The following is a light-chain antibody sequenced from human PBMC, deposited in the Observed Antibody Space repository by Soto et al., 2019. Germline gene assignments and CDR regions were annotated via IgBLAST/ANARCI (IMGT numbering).Light chain of an antibody. V-gene: IGKV3-11*01. Sequence: EIVLTQSPATLSLSPGERATLSCRASQRVSSYLAWHQQKPGQAPRLLIYDASNRATDIPARFSGSGSGTDFTLTISSLEPEDFAVYYCQQRSSWPITFGQGTRLEIK. CDR3: QQRSSWPIT. CDR1: QRVSSY. J-gene: IGKJ5*01. CDR2: DAS.